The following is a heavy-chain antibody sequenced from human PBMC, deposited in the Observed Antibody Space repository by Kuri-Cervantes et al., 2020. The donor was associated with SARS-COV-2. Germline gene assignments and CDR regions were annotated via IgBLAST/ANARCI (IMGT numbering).Heavy chain of an antibody. CDR2: TYYRSKWYN. CDR3: ACPHRYFEFWSGKTPFDN. D-gene: IGHD3-3*01. V-gene: IGHV6-1*01. CDR1: GDSVSSNSAA. Sequence: SETLSLTCAISGDSVSSNSAAWNWIRQSPSRGLEWLGRTYYRSKWYNDYAVSVKSRITINPDTSKNQFSLQLNSVTPEDTAVYYCACPHRYFEFWSGKTPFDNWGQGTLVTVSS. J-gene: IGHJ4*02.